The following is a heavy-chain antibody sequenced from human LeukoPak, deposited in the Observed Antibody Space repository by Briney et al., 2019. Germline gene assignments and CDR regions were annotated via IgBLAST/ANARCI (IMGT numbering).Heavy chain of an antibody. CDR3: AATFGESVDY. CDR1: GSTFSSYS. V-gene: IGHV3-48*04. J-gene: IGHJ4*02. CDR2: ISSSSSTI. Sequence: PGGSLRLSCAASGSTFSSYSMNWVRQAPGKGLEWVSYISSSSSTIYYADSVKGRFTISRDNAKNSLYLQMNSLRAEDTAVYYCAATFGESVDYWGQGTLVTVSS. D-gene: IGHD3-10*01.